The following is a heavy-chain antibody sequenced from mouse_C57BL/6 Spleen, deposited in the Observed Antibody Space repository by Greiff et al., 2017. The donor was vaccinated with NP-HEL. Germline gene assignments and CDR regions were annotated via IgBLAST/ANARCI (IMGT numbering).Heavy chain of an antibody. CDR2: IDPEDGET. CDR3: ARTTVDWYFDV. J-gene: IGHJ1*03. Sequence: EVQLKESGAELVKPGASVKLSCTASGFNIKDYYMHWVKQRTEQGLEWIGRIDPEDGETKYAPKFQGKATIPADTSSTTAYLPLSSLTSEDTAVYYCARTTVDWYFDVWGTGTTVTVSS. D-gene: IGHD1-1*01. V-gene: IGHV14-2*01. CDR1: GFNIKDYY.